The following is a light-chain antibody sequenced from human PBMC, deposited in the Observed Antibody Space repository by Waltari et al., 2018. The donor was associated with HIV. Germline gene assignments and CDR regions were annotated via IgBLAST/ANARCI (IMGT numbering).Light chain of an antibody. CDR1: ISNIGSNT. Sequence: QSVLTQPPSASGTPGQRVTISCSGSISNIGSNTVNWYQQLPGTAPKLLIYTTHQRPSGVPDRCSGSKSGASASLAISGLQSDDEAYYYCATWDDSLNGPVFGGGTKLTVL. J-gene: IGLJ3*02. V-gene: IGLV1-44*01. CDR3: ATWDDSLNGPV. CDR2: TTH.